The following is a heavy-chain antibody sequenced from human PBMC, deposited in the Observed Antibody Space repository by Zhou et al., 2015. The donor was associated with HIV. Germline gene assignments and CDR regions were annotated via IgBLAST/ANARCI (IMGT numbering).Heavy chain of an antibody. CDR3: ASRPYSVGLDYYYGMDV. J-gene: IGHJ6*02. D-gene: IGHD6-19*01. V-gene: IGHV1-69*12. Sequence: QVQLVQSGAEVKKPGSSVKVSCKASGGTFSSYAISWVRQAPGQGLEWMGGIIPIFGTANYAQKFQGRVTITADESTSTAYMELSSLRSEDTAVYYCASRPYSVGLDYYYGMDVWGQGTTVTVSS. CDR1: GGTFSSYA. CDR2: IIPIFGTA.